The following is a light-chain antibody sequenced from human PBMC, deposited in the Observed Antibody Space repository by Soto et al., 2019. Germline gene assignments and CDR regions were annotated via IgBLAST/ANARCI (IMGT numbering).Light chain of an antibody. CDR1: SSDVGGYNY. J-gene: IGLJ2*01. CDR2: DVS. CDR3: RPFTSSSTRVV. V-gene: IGLV2-14*01. Sequence: QSALTQPASVSGSPGQSITISCTGTSSDVGGYNYVSWYQPHPGKAPKLMIYDVSNRPLGVSNRFSGYKSGNTASLTISGVQAEEEADYYCRPFTSSSTRVVFGGGTKLTVL.